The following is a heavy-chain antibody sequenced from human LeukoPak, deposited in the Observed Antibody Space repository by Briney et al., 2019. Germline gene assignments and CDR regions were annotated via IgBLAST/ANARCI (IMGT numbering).Heavy chain of an antibody. D-gene: IGHD5-18*01. J-gene: IGHJ6*02. CDR2: IGSSSTHI. V-gene: IGHV3-21*06. CDR1: GFIFTNYG. CDR3: AREIQLWLRLREDYYGMDV. Sequence: GGSLRLSCAASGFIFTNYGMNWVRQAPGKGLEWVSFIGSSSTHIYYADSVKGRFTISRDNAKNSLYLQMNSLRAEDTAVYYCAREIQLWLRLREDYYGMDVWGQGTTVTVSS.